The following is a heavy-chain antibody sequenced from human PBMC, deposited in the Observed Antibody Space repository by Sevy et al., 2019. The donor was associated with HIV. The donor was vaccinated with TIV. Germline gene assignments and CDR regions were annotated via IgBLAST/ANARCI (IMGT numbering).Heavy chain of an antibody. Sequence: GGSLRLSCAASGFTFNSYWMSWVRQAPGKGLEWVANLKQDGSEKYYVDSVKGRFTISRDNSQNSRFLQMNTLRAEDTAVYYCAREGSPYDTYYYYYGMDVWGQGTTVTVSS. CDR3: AREGSPYDTYYYYYGMDV. J-gene: IGHJ6*02. D-gene: IGHD5-12*01. CDR1: GFTFNSYW. CDR2: LKQDGSEK. V-gene: IGHV3-7*01.